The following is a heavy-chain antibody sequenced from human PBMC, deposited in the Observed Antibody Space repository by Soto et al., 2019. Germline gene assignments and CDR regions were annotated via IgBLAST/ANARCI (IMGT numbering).Heavy chain of an antibody. V-gene: IGHV1-2*02. J-gene: IGHJ5*02. CDR1: GYTFTGYY. CDR3: VRDVLGGNNWFDP. D-gene: IGHD1-1*01. Sequence: QVQLVQSGAEVKKPGASVKVSCKASGYTFTGYYMHWVRQAPGQGLEWMGWINPNSGGTNYAQKFQGRVTMTRDTSISTAYMELSSLRSDDAAVYYCVRDVLGGNNWFDPWGQGTLVTVSS. CDR2: INPNSGGT.